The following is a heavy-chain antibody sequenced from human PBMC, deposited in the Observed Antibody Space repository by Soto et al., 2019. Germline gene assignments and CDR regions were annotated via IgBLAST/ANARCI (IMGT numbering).Heavy chain of an antibody. V-gene: IGHV3-7*01. CDR2: IKQDGSEK. J-gene: IGHJ4*02. CDR1: GFTFSSYW. D-gene: IGHD2-15*01. Sequence: EVQLVESGGGLVQPGGSLRLSCAASGFTFSSYWMSWVRQAPGKGLEWVANIKQDGSEKYYVDSVKGRFTISRDNAKNPLYLQMNSLRAGDTAVYYCARVCVGGVDCSGGSCSYDKVCFDYWGQGTLVTVSS. CDR3: ARVCVGGVDCSGGSCSYDKVCFDY.